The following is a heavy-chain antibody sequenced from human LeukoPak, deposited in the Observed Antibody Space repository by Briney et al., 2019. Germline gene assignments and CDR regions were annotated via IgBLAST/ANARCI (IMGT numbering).Heavy chain of an antibody. CDR2: ISGSGDST. J-gene: IGHJ4*02. Sequence: GGSLRLSCAASGFTFSTFAMNWVRQAPGKGLEWVSAISGSGDSTYFGDSVKGRFTISRDNAKNSLYLQMSSLRAEDTAVYYCARWGPGGGWSFDYWGQGTLVTVSS. V-gene: IGHV3-23*01. D-gene: IGHD6-19*01. CDR1: GFTFSTFA. CDR3: ARWGPGGGWSFDY.